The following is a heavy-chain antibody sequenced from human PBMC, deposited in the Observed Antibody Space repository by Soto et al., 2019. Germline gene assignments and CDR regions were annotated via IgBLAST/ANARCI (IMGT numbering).Heavy chain of an antibody. V-gene: IGHV3-23*01. CDR3: AKDREGPSPFDY. J-gene: IGHJ4*02. D-gene: IGHD6-6*01. CDR1: GFTFFRYS. CDR2: ISGSGGST. Sequence: PGGSPRLSCAAPGFTFFRYSLSWGRPASGKGLEWVSAISGSGGSTYYADSVKGRFTISRDNSKNTLYLQMNSLRAEDTAVYYCAKDREGPSPFDYWGQGTLVTVS.